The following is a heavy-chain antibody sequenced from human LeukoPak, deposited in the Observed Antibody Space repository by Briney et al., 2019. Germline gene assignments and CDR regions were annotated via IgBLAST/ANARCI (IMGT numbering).Heavy chain of an antibody. CDR3: ARDAYCGGDCYSAYFDY. CDR1: GGTFSSYA. Sequence: SVKVSCKASGGTFSSYAISWVRQAPGQGLEWMGGIIPIFGTANYAQKFQGRVTITADKSTSTAYMELSSLRSEDTAVYYCARDAYCGGDCYSAYFDYWGQGTLVTVSS. J-gene: IGHJ4*02. D-gene: IGHD2-21*02. V-gene: IGHV1-69*06. CDR2: IIPIFGTA.